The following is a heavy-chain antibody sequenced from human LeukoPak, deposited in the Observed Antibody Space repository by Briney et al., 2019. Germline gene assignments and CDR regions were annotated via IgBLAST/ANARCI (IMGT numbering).Heavy chain of an antibody. V-gene: IGHV3-48*02. CDR1: GFTFRSYS. CDR2: ISSSSSTI. J-gene: IGHJ4*02. Sequence: GGSLRLSSAASGFTFRSYSMNWVRQAPGKGLEWVSYISSSSSTIYYADSVKGRFTISRDNAKNSLYLQMNSLRDEDTAVYYCARARYYYDSSGYFADYWGQGTLVTVSS. D-gene: IGHD3-22*01. CDR3: ARARYYYDSSGYFADY.